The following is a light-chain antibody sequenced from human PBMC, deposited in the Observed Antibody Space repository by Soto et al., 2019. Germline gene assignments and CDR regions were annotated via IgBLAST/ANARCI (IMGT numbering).Light chain of an antibody. J-gene: IGKJ5*01. CDR3: QQYYSTPIT. V-gene: IGKV4-1*01. CDR1: QSVLYSSNKNN. CDR2: WAS. Sequence: DIVMTQSPDSLAVSLGERATINCKSSQSVLYSSNKNNLAWYQQKPGQPPKVLIYWASTRESGVPDRFSCSGSGTDFTLTISSLQAADVAVYHCQQYYSTPITFGQGTRLEIK.